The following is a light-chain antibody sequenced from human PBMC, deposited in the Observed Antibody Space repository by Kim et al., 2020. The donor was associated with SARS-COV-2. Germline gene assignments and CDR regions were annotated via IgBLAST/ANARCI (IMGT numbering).Light chain of an antibody. J-gene: IGLJ2*01. V-gene: IGLV3-21*04. CDR1: KLGSQS. CDR3: QVWDGNSYHVV. CDR2: DDG. Sequence: SYELTQPPSVSVTPGKTASITCGGNKLGSQSVHWYQQKPGQAPVLVIYDDGDRPSGIPERFSGSNSGNTATLTISRVEAGDEADYFCQVWDGNSYHVVCG.